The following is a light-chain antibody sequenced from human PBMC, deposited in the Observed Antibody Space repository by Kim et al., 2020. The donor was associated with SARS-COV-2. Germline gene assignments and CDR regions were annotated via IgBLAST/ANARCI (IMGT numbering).Light chain of an antibody. CDR3: NSRDSNDNVV. V-gene: IGLV3-19*01. CDR2: GKN. CDR1: SLRSYY. Sequence: SSELTQDPAMSVALGQTVSITCQGDSLRSYYATWYQQKPGQAPILVIYGKNNRPSGIPDRFSGSSSGNTASLTITGTQAGDEADYYCNSRDSNDNVVFGGGTQLTVL. J-gene: IGLJ2*01.